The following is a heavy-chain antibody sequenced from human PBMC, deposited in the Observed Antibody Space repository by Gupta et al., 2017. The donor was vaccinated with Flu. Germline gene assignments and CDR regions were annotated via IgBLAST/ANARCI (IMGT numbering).Heavy chain of an antibody. J-gene: IGHJ4*02. CDR2: ISSSSSYI. CDR3: ARAWDHKGTDDY. Sequence: EVQLVESGGVLVKPGGSLRLSCAASGFTFSTYSMNWVRQAPGKGLEWVSFISSSSSYIYYADSVKGRFTVSRDNAKNSLYLQMNSLRAEDTAVYYCARAWDHKGTDDYWGQGTLVTVSS. D-gene: IGHD1-26*01. V-gene: IGHV3-21*01. CDR1: GFTFSTYS.